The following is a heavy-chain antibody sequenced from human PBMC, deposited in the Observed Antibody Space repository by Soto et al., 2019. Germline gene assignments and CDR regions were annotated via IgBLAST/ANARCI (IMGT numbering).Heavy chain of an antibody. CDR2: ISPYTGNT. Sequence: QVQLVQSGAEVKKPGASVKVSCKASGYIFVNYGIAWVRQAPGQGLEWMGWISPYTGNTHSATKVQGRLPMTTDTSTSTAYMDLGSLSSDDTAVYYCVMVDNYVTPTPQDVWGQGTTVTVSS. CDR3: VMVDNYVTPTPQDV. J-gene: IGHJ6*02. CDR1: GYIFVNYG. D-gene: IGHD3-16*01. V-gene: IGHV1-18*01.